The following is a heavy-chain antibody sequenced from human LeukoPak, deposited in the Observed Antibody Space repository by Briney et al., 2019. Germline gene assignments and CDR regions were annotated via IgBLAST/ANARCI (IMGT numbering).Heavy chain of an antibody. D-gene: IGHD2-15*01. J-gene: IGHJ4*02. Sequence: ASVKVSCKASGYTFTRYGISWVRQAPGQGLEWMGWISGYNGNIKYAQKLQGRVTMTTDTSTSTAYMELRSLRSDDTAVYYCARDCSGGSCYDGVDYWGQRTLVTVSS. V-gene: IGHV1-18*01. CDR2: ISGYNGNI. CDR3: ARDCSGGSCYDGVDY. CDR1: GYTFTRYG.